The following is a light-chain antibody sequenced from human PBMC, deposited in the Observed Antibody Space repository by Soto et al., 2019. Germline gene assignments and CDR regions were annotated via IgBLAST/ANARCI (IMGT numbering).Light chain of an antibody. J-gene: IGKJ1*01. Sequence: DIVMTQSPDSLAVSLGERATINCKSSQSVLYSSNNKNYLAWYQQTPGQPPKLLIYWASTRESGVPDRFSGSGSGTDFTLTISSLQAEDVPVYYCQQHYSTPPTFGQGTKVDI. V-gene: IGKV4-1*01. CDR1: QSVLYSSNNKNY. CDR3: QQHYSTPPT. CDR2: WAS.